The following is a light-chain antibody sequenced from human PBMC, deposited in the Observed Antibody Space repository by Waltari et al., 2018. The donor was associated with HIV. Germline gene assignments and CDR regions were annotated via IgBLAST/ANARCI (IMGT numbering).Light chain of an antibody. J-gene: IGLJ3*02. CDR3: CSYAGSRTHWV. V-gene: IGLV2-23*02. Sequence: QSALTQPASVSGSPGQSITISCTGSSSDVGSYNLVSWYQHHPGNAPKLVIYEVYHRPSGVSNRFSGSKSGDTAFLTISGLQAEDEAAYYCCSYAGSRTHWVFGGGTKLTVL. CDR2: EVY. CDR1: SSDVGSYNL.